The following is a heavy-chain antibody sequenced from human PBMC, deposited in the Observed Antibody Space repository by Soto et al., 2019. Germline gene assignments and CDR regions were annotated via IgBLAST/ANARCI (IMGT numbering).Heavy chain of an antibody. D-gene: IGHD3-16*01. CDR1: GYSFTRYG. CDR3: AMVDVYVTPSPQDV. CDR2: INAYNGNT. Sequence: QVHLVQSGAEVKNPGASVKVSCKASGYSFTRYGIGWARQAPGQVLEWMGWINAYNGNTNYAQNLQGRLTLTTDTSTTTAYMELRSLRSNDTAIYYCAMVDVYVTPSPQDVWGQGTTVTVSS. V-gene: IGHV1-18*01. J-gene: IGHJ6*02.